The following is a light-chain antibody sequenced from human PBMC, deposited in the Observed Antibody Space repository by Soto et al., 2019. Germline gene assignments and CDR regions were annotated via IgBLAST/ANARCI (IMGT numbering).Light chain of an antibody. CDR1: QSMSTY. V-gene: IGKV1-39*01. Sequence: DIQMTQSPSSLSASVGNRVSITCRASQSMSTYLNWYQKKPGKAPNLLIYDASRLQSGVPSRFSGSGGGTDFTLSISSVQPEDFATYFCQQSYMDPITFGQGTRLEIK. CDR2: DAS. J-gene: IGKJ5*01. CDR3: QQSYMDPIT.